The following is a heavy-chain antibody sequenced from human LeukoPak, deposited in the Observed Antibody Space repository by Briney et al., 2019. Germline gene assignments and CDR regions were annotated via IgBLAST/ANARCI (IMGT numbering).Heavy chain of an antibody. CDR1: GFTFSSYE. D-gene: IGHD3-3*01. Sequence: GGSLRLSCAASGFTFSSYEMNWVRQAPGKGLEWVSYISSSGSTIYYADSVKGRFTISRDNPKNTLYLQMNSLRAEDTAVYYCAKEYYDFWSGYPHDYWGQGTLVTVSS. V-gene: IGHV3-48*03. CDR2: ISSSGSTI. J-gene: IGHJ4*02. CDR3: AKEYYDFWSGYPHDY.